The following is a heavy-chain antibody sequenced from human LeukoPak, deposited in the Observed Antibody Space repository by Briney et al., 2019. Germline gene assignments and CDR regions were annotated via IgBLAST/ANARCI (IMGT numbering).Heavy chain of an antibody. D-gene: IGHD4-17*01. J-gene: IGHJ4*02. Sequence: SETLSLACTVSGGSISSGGYYWSWIRQHPGKGLECIGYFYYSGSTYYNPSLKSRVTISVDTSKNQFSLKLSSVTAADTAVYYCARLDVGYGDYVFDYWGQGTLVTVSS. CDR1: GGSISSGGYY. CDR2: FYYSGST. V-gene: IGHV4-31*03. CDR3: ARLDVGYGDYVFDY.